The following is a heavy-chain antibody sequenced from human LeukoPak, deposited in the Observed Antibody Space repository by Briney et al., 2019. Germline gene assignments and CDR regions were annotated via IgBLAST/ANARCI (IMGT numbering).Heavy chain of an antibody. CDR1: GFTFSSYS. V-gene: IGHV3-21*01. Sequence: GGSLRLSCAASGFTFSSYSMNWVRQAPGKGLEWVSSISSSSSYIYYADSVKGRFTISRDNAKNSLYLQMNSLRAEDTAVYYCARDPYYYGSGSYPDYYYGMGVWGKGTTVTVSS. CDR3: ARDPYYYGSGSYPDYYYGMGV. D-gene: IGHD3-10*01. CDR2: ISSSSSYI. J-gene: IGHJ6*04.